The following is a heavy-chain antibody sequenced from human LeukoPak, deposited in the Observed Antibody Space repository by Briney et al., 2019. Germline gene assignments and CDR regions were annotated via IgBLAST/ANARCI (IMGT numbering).Heavy chain of an antibody. CDR2: MSYSGST. CDR3: ARDHLFSGGDDFWSGYLAPFDP. V-gene: IGHV4-59*01. Sequence: PSETLSLTCTVSGGSITTYDWSWSWVRQPPGKGLEWIGYMSYSGSTSYNPSLESRVTITVDTSENQFSLKLSSVTAADTAVYYCARDHLFSGGDDFWSGYLAPFDPWGQGTLVTVPS. J-gene: IGHJ5*02. D-gene: IGHD3-3*01. CDR1: GGSITTYD.